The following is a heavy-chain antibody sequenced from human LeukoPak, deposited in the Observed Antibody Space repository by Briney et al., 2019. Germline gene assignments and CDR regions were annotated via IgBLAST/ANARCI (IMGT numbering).Heavy chain of an antibody. CDR2: TYDRSKRYN. D-gene: IGHD5-24*01. CDR1: GDSVSSNRAS. V-gene: IGHV6-1*01. CDR3: SRSDGGSDFDY. J-gene: IGHJ4*02. Sequence: SQTLSLTCAISGDSVSSNRASWTWIRQSPSRGLEWLGRTYDRSKRYNDYAVSLKSRISINPDTSKNQFSLQLNSVTPEDTAVYYCSRSDGGSDFDYWGQGTLVTVSS.